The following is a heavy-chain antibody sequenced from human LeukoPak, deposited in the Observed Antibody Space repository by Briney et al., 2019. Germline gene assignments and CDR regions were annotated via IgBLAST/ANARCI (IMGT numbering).Heavy chain of an antibody. D-gene: IGHD3-10*01. CDR2: MNPNSGNT. CDR1: GYTFTSYD. V-gene: IGHV1-8*01. Sequence: ASVKVSCKASGYTFTSYDINWVRQATGQGLEWMGWMNPNSGNTGYAQKFQGRVTMTRNTSISTAYMELSSLRSEDTAVYYCARGPTLRAKTQGGSAATRYNWFDPWGQGTLVTVSS. J-gene: IGHJ5*02. CDR3: ARGPTLRAKTQGGSAATRYNWFDP.